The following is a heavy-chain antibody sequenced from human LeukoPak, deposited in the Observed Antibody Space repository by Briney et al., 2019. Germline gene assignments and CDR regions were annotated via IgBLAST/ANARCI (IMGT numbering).Heavy chain of an antibody. CDR2: INYSGST. J-gene: IGHJ4*02. Sequence: SATLSLTCTVSGGSVSSTTYFWSWIRQPPGKGLEWIAPINYSGSTYSNPSLKSRVTISVDTSENQFSLKLSSVTAADTAVYYCARYVVYGSGKYYFDYWGQGTLVTVSS. D-gene: IGHD3-10*01. CDR3: ARYVVYGSGKYYFDY. CDR1: GGSVSSTTYF. V-gene: IGHV4-39*01.